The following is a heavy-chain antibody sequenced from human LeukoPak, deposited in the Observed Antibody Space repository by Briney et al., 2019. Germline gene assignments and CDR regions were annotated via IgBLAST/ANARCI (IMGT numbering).Heavy chain of an antibody. CDR2: ISWNSGYI. V-gene: IGHV3-9*01. Sequence: GGSLRLSRAASGLTFNDYAMHWVRQPPGKGLEWLSIISWNSGYIGYADSVKGRFTVSRDNTEDSVYLQMNSLRPEDTAFYFCAKVRGTYSSGFFFDSWGQGTLVTVSS. D-gene: IGHD6-19*01. CDR3: AKVRGTYSSGFFFDS. J-gene: IGHJ4*02. CDR1: GLTFNDYA.